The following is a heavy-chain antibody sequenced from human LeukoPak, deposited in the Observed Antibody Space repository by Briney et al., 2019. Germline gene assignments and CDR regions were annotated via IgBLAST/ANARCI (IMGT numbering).Heavy chain of an antibody. CDR1: GGSISSSSYY. Sequence: SETLSLTCTVSGGSISSSSYYWGWIRQPPGKGLEWIGSINYSGDIYYNPSLMSRITISVDTSKNQFSLRLSSVTAADTAAYYCARTYGWFDPWGQGTLVTVSS. D-gene: IGHD4-17*01. V-gene: IGHV4-39*01. J-gene: IGHJ5*02. CDR2: INYSGDI. CDR3: ARTYGWFDP.